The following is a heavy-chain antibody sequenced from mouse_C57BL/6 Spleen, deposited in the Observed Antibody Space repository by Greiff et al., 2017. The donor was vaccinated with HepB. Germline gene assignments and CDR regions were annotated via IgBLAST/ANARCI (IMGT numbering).Heavy chain of an antibody. CDR1: GYPFSDYN. J-gene: IGHJ2*01. CDR3: ARGGGLLGY. V-gene: IGHV1-22*01. D-gene: IGHD1-1*01. CDR2: INPNNGDT. Sequence: VQLQQSGPDLVKSGASVKMSCKASGYPFSDYNMHWVKQSHGKSLEWIGYINPNNGDTTYNQKFKDKATLTVDKSSSTAYMELRSLTSEDSVVYYCARGGGLLGYWGQGTTLTVSS.